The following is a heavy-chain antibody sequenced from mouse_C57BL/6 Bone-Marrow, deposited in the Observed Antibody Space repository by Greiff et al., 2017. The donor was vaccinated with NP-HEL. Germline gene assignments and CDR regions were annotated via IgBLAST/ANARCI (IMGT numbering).Heavy chain of an antibody. D-gene: IGHD2-4*01. CDR1: GYTFTSYW. V-gene: IGHV1-69*01. J-gene: IGHJ1*03. Sequence: QVQLKQPGAELVMPGASVKLSCKASGYTFTSYWMHWVKQRPGQGLEWIGEIDPSDGYTNYNQKFKGKSTLTVDKSSSTAYMQLSSLTSEDSAVYYCALGLNDYDSYWYFDVWGTGTTVTVSS. CDR2: IDPSDGYT. CDR3: ALGLNDYDSYWYFDV.